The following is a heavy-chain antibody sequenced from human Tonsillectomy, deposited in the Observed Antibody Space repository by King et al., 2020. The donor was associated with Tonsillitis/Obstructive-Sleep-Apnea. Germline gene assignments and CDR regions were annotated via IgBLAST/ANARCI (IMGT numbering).Heavy chain of an antibody. CDR3: ARDWFSGGYGASGY. CDR2: IRSKAYGGTT. J-gene: IGHJ4*02. CDR1: GFTFGDYP. D-gene: IGHD6-19*01. V-gene: IGHV3-49*04. Sequence: EVQLVESGGGLVQPGRSLRLSCIASGFTFGDYPMSWVRQTPGKGLEWISFIRSKAYGGTTEYAASVKGRFTVSRDDSKSIAYLQMNSLKTEDTAVYYCARDWFSGGYGASGYWGQGTLVTVSS.